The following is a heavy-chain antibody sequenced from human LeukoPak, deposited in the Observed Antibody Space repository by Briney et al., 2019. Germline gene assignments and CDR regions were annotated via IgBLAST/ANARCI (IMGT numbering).Heavy chain of an antibody. CDR2: IYYSGST. CDR3: ARGGWGYYDSSGYYY. Sequence: SETLSLTCTVSGGSISSYHWSWIRQPPGKGLEWIGYIYYSGSTNYNPSLKSRVTISVDTSKNQFSLKLSSVTAADTAVYYCARGGWGYYDSSGYYYWGQGTLVTVSS. D-gene: IGHD3-22*01. V-gene: IGHV4-59*01. J-gene: IGHJ4*02. CDR1: GGSISSYH.